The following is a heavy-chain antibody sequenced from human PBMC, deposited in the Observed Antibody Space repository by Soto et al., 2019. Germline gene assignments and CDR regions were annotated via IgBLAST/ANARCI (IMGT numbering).Heavy chain of an antibody. Sequence: TLSPACPVSGASIRSGGYYGTWIRHFPGKGLEWIGNIYYSWTTYYNPSLKSRLTMSVDTSKNQFSLRLNSVTAADTAMYFCARDRLMATSGTARYYYGLDVWGQGTTVTVSS. D-gene: IGHD5-12*01. CDR2: IYYSWTT. CDR3: ARDRLMATSGTARYYYGLDV. J-gene: IGHJ6*02. CDR1: GASIRSGGYY. V-gene: IGHV4-31*03.